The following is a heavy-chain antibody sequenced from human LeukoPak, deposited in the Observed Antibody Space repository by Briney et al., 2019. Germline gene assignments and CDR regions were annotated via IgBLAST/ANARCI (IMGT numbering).Heavy chain of an antibody. J-gene: IGHJ5*02. CDR3: AKTLIRGVARWFDP. CDR2: VSGNGGST. V-gene: IGHV3-23*01. CDR1: GFTLSHYA. D-gene: IGHD3-10*01. Sequence: EGSLRLSCAASGFTLSHYAMTWVRQTPGKGLEWVSVVSGNGGSTYYADSVKGRFSISRDNSKNTVYLQMNSLRAEDTAVYYCAKTLIRGVARWFDPWGQGTLVTVSS.